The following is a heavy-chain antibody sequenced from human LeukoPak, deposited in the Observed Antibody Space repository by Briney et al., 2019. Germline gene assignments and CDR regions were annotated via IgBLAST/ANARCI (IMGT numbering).Heavy chain of an antibody. CDR2: ISAGDSST. CDR3: ARDSRWELRFDN. Sequence: GGSLRLSCAASGFTFGSYAMSWVRQAPGKGLEWVSAISAGDSSTYYADSVKGRFTISRDSSKNTLYLQMNSLRAEDTAVYYCARDSRWELRFDNWGQGTLVTVSS. V-gene: IGHV3-23*01. J-gene: IGHJ4*02. D-gene: IGHD1-26*01. CDR1: GFTFGSYA.